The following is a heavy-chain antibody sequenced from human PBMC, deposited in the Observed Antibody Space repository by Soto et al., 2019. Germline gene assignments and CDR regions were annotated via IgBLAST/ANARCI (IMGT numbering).Heavy chain of an antibody. CDR3: ARSPYTDYYYYGMDV. V-gene: IGHV4-39*07. J-gene: IGHJ6*02. Sequence: PSETLSLTCTVSGGSISSSSYYWGWIRQPPGKGLEWIGSIYHSGSTNYNPSLKSRVTISVDKSKNQFSLKLSSVTAAETAVYYCARSPYTDYYYYGMDVWGQGTTVTVSS. D-gene: IGHD5-18*01. CDR2: IYHSGST. CDR1: GGSISSSSYY.